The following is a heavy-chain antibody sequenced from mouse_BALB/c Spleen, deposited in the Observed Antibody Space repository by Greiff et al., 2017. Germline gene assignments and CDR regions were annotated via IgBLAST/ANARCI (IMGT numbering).Heavy chain of an antibody. D-gene: IGHD2-12*01. J-gene: IGHJ1*01. Sequence: VQLQQSGAELVRPGVSVKISCKGSGYTFTDYDMHWVKQRHAKSLEWIGVISTSYGDASYNQKFKGKATMTVDKSSSTAYMELARLTSEDSAVYYCARRNDDWYIEVWGAGTTVTVSS. V-gene: IGHV1S137*01. CDR3: ARRNDDWYIEV. CDR2: ISTSYGDA. CDR1: GYTFTDYD.